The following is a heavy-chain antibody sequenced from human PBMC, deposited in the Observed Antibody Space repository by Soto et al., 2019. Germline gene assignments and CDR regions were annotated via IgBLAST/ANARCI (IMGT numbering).Heavy chain of an antibody. J-gene: IGHJ4*02. D-gene: IGHD2-21*02. CDR3: ARGEGYFLVVVTAMAFDY. CDR1: GFTFSSYA. V-gene: IGHV3-30-3*01. CDR2: ISYDGSNK. Sequence: QVQLVESGGGVVQPGRSLRLSCAASGFTFSSYAMHWVRQAPGKGLEWVAVISYDGSNKYYADSVKGRFTISRDNYKNSLYLQMNSLRAEDTAVYYCARGEGYFLVVVTAMAFDYWGQGTLVTVSS.